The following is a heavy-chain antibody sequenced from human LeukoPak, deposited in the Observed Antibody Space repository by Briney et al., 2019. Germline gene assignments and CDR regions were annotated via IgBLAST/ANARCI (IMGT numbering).Heavy chain of an antibody. CDR3: AKSMVRGVPYYFDY. V-gene: IGHV3-30*02. J-gene: IGHJ4*02. CDR2: IWSDGSNK. D-gene: IGHD3-10*01. CDR1: GFTFSSYG. Sequence: GGSLRLSCAASGFTFSSYGMHWVRQAPGKGLEWVAVIWSDGSNKYYADSVKGRFTISRDNSKNTLYLQMNSLRAEDTAVYYCAKSMVRGVPYYFDYWGQGTLVTVSS.